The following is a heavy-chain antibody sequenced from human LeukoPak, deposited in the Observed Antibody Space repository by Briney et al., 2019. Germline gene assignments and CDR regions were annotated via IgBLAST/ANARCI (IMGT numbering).Heavy chain of an antibody. CDR2: ISDKHFTT. CDR1: GFSFSTYG. V-gene: IGHV3-23*01. J-gene: IGHJ4*02. CDR3: ARRVPYSSPSVYFDC. D-gene: IGHD6-6*01. Sequence: PGGSLRLSCVASGFSFSTYGMSWVRQAPGMGLEWVSGISDKHFTTSYADSVKGRFTISRDNSKNTLYLQMNSLRAEDTAIYYCARRVPYSSPSVYFDCWGQGTLVRVSS.